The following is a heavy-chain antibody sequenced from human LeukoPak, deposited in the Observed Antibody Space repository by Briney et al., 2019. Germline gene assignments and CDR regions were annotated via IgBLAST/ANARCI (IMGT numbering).Heavy chain of an antibody. J-gene: IGHJ4*02. CDR1: AGSIISSY. V-gene: IGHV4-59*01. Sequence: SASLSLTCPVSAGSIISSYWSWIRQPPGKGLEWIGYIYYSGSPNYNPSIKSRVTISVDTSKNQFSLKLSSVTAADTAVDYCARVGTVTTNFDYWGQGTLVTVSS. CDR2: IYYSGSP. D-gene: IGHD4-17*01. CDR3: ARVGTVTTNFDY.